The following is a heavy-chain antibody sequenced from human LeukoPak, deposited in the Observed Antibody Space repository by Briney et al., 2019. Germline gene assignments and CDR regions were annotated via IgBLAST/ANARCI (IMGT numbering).Heavy chain of an antibody. CDR3: ATHLNEYYDILTGYTLPDY. CDR1: GYSFTSYW. D-gene: IGHD3-9*01. J-gene: IGHJ4*02. Sequence: GESLKISCKGSGYSFTSYWIGWVRQMPGKGLEWMGIIYPGDSDTRYSPSFQGQVTISADKSISTAYLQWSSLKASDTAMYYCATHLNEYYDILTGYTLPDYWGQGTLVTVSS. CDR2: IYPGDSDT. V-gene: IGHV5-51*01.